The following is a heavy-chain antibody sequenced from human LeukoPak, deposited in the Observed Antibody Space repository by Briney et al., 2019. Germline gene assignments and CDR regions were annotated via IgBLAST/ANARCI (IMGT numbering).Heavy chain of an antibody. CDR3: ASSPVAGSY. J-gene: IGHJ4*02. Sequence: LSLTCTVSGGSISSYYWSWIRQPPGKGLEWVSYISSSGSTIYYADSVKGRFTISRDNAKNSLYLQMNSLRAEDTAVYYCASSPVAGSYWGQGALVTVSS. D-gene: IGHD2-21*01. CDR2: ISSSGSTI. CDR1: GGSISSYY. V-gene: IGHV3-11*04.